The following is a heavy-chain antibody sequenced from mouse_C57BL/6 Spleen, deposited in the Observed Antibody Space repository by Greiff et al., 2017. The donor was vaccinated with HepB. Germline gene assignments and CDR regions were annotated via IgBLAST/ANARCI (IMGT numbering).Heavy chain of an antibody. V-gene: IGHV5-9*01. CDR1: GFTFSSYT. CDR3: ARQGGDYAWFAY. D-gene: IGHD2-4*01. J-gene: IGHJ3*01. CDR2: ISGGGGNT. Sequence: EVQRVESGGGLVKPGGSLKLSCAASGFTFSSYTMSWVRQTPEKRLEWVATISGGGGNTYYPDSVKGRFTISRDNAKNTLYLQMSSLRSEDTALDYCARQGGDYAWFAYWGQGTLVTVSA.